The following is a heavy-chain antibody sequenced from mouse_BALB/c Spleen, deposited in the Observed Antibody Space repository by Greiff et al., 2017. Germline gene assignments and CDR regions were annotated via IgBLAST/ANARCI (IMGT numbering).Heavy chain of an antibody. Sequence: QVQLQQSGAELVRPGTSVKMSCKAAGYTFTNYWIGWVKQRPGHGLEWIGDIYPGGGYTNYNEKFKGKATLTVDKSSSTAYMQLKSLTSEDSAVYYCARLLRSSTGDAMDYWGQGTSVTVSS. J-gene: IGHJ4*01. CDR1: GYTFTNYW. CDR2: IYPGGGYT. CDR3: ARLLRSSTGDAMDY. V-gene: IGHV1-63*02. D-gene: IGHD1-1*01.